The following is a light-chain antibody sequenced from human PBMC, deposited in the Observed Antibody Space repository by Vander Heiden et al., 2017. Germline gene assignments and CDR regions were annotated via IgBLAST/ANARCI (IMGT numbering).Light chain of an antibody. Sequence: DIQMTQSPSTLSASVGDRVTITCRASETISSWLAWYQQKPGKAPNLLIYHASNLESGVPSRFSGSGSGTEFTLTISTLQPDDFATYYCQQDNTYPYTFGQGTKLELK. CDR3: QQDNTYPYT. V-gene: IGKV1-5*01. CDR2: HAS. J-gene: IGKJ2*01. CDR1: ETISSW.